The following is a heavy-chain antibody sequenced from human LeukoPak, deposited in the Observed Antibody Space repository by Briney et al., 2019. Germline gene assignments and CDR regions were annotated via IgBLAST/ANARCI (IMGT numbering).Heavy chain of an antibody. J-gene: IGHJ4*02. CDR1: GLTFSSYW. D-gene: IGHD1-1*01. Sequence: PGGSLRLSCAASGLTFSSYWMSWVRQAPGKGLEWVANIKQDGSEKYYVDSVKGRFTISRDNAKNSLYLQMNSLRAEDTAVYYCARGQLDPDYWGQGTLVTVSS. CDR3: ARGQLDPDY. V-gene: IGHV3-7*01. CDR2: IKQDGSEK.